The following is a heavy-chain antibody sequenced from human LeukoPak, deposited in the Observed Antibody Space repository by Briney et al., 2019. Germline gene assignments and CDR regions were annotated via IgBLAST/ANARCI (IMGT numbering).Heavy chain of an antibody. CDR3: AAVGEWLSNAFNT. CDR1: GFTFSIAW. Sequence: GGSLRLSCAASGFTFSIAWMSWVRQAPGKGLEWVGRIKSRGDGETRDYAAPVKDRFIIPRDDSKNTLYLQMDSLRTEDTAIYYCAAVGEWLSNAFNTWGQGTLVTVSA. D-gene: IGHD3-3*01. CDR2: IKSRGDGETR. V-gene: IGHV3-15*01. J-gene: IGHJ3*02.